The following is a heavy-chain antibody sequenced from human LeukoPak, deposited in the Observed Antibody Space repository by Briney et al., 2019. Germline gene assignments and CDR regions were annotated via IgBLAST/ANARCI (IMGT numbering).Heavy chain of an antibody. CDR3: AKDYSRSVYCSSTSCFSTFDY. V-gene: IGHV3-23*01. Sequence: PGGSLRLSCAASGFTFSSYAMSWVRQAPGKGLEWVSAISSSGGSTYYADSVKGRFTISRDNSKNTLYLQMNSLRAEDTAVYYCAKDYSRSVYCSSTSCFSTFDYWGQGTLVTVSS. CDR1: GFTFSSYA. D-gene: IGHD2-2*01. CDR2: ISSSGGST. J-gene: IGHJ4*02.